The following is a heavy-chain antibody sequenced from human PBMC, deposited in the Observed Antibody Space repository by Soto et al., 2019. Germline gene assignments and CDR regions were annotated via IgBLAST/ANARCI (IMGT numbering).Heavy chain of an antibody. V-gene: IGHV1-3*01. CDR1: GYTFTSYA. CDR3: ARGGSRYSYGLGY. Sequence: QVQLVQSGAEVKKPGASVKVSCKASGYTFTSYAMHWVRQAPGQRLEWMGWINAGNGNTKYSQKFQGRVTITRDKSASTAYMELSSLRSEDTAVYYCARGGSRYSYGLGYWGQGTLVNVSS. CDR2: INAGNGNT. J-gene: IGHJ4*02. D-gene: IGHD5-18*01.